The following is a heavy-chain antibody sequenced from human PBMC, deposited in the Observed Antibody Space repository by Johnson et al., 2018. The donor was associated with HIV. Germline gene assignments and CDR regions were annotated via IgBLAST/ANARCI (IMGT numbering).Heavy chain of an antibody. V-gene: IGHV3-30-3*01. CDR1: GFIFDDYA. Sequence: QVQLVESGGGLVQPGRSLRLTCAASGFIFDDYAMYWVRQAPGKGLEWVAVISYDGSNKYYADSVKGRFTISRDNSKNTLYLQMNSLRAEDTAVYYCARSYSRWDDVFDIWGQGTMVTVSS. CDR3: ARSYSRWDDVFDI. D-gene: IGHD1-26*01. J-gene: IGHJ3*02. CDR2: ISYDGSNK.